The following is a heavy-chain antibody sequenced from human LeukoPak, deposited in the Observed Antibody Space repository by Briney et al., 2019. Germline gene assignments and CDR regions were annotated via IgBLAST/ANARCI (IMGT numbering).Heavy chain of an antibody. CDR2: IYYSGST. V-gene: IGHV4-59*08. CDR3: ARGLSRPPYYFDY. D-gene: IGHD3-16*01. Sequence: PSETLSLTCTVSGGSISSYCWSWIRQPPGKGLEWIEYIYYSGSTNYNPSLKSRVTISVDTSKNQFSLKLSSVTAADTAVYYCARGLSRPPYYFDYWGQGTLVTVSS. CDR1: GGSISSYC. J-gene: IGHJ4*02.